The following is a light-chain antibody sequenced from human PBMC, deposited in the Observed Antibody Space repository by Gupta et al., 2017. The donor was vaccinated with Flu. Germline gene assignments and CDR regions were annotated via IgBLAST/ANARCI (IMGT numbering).Light chain of an antibody. V-gene: IGLV1-44*01. J-gene: IGLJ3*02. CDR1: TSNIGHNA. CDR2: GDN. Sequence: QSVLTQPPSASGTPGQRVTVSCSGRTSNIGHNAVNWYQQIPGTAPKLLIYGDNRRPSGVPDRFSGSKSGTSASLAISGLQYEDEADYYCSVWDDSLNGPAFGGGTKLTVL. CDR3: SVWDDSLNGPA.